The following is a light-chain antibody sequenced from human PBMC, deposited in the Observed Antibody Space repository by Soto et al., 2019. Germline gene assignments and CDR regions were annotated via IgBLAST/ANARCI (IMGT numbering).Light chain of an antibody. V-gene: IGKV1-33*01. J-gene: IGKJ5*01. CDR2: DAS. CDR1: QGISNY. Sequence: DIQMTQSPSSLSASVGDRVTITCQASQGISNYLNWYQQKPEKAPKLLIYDASNLETGVPSRFSGSGSGTDFTFTISSLQPEDIATYYCQQYDNLPRTFGQGTRLEVK. CDR3: QQYDNLPRT.